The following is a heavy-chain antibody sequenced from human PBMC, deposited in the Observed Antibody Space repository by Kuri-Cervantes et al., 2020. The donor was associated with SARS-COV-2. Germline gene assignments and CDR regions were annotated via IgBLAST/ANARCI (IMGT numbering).Heavy chain of an antibody. V-gene: IGHV3-7*01. CDR2: IKEDGSEA. J-gene: IGHJ3*02. CDR3: AKTGRVSIFGVVSLGDAFDI. D-gene: IGHD3-3*01. Sequence: GESLKISCAASGFTFSSYGMHWVRQVPGKGPEWVANIKEDGSEAHYVDSVKGRFTISRDNAKKSLYLQVNSLGVEDTAVYYCAKTGRVSIFGVVSLGDAFDIWGQGTMVTVSS. CDR1: GFTFSSYG.